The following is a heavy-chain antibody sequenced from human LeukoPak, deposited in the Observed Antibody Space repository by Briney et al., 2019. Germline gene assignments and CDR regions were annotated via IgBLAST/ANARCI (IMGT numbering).Heavy chain of an antibody. D-gene: IGHD4-17*01. J-gene: IGHJ4*02. CDR3: ATGDYGGYIDY. V-gene: IGHV1-69*13. CDR2: IIPIFGTA. Sequence: GASVKVSCKASGGTFSSYAISWVRQAPGQGLEWMGGIIPIFGTANYAQKFQGRVTITAGESTSTAYMELSSLRSEDTAVYYCATGDYGGYIDYWGQGTLVTVSS. CDR1: GGTFSSYA.